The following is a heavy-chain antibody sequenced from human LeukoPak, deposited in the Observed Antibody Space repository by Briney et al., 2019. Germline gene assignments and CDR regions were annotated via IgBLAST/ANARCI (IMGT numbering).Heavy chain of an antibody. CDR1: GFTFSDYG. Sequence: PGKSLRLSCAASGFTFSDYGIHWVRQAPGKGLEWVGVIYSGGSNKYFIDSVKGRFTISRDDSKNTVFLQMNSLRVDDTSVYYCARDLKSGYMDSWGQGTLVTVSS. CDR2: IYSGGSNK. J-gene: IGHJ4*02. V-gene: IGHV3-33*01. CDR3: ARDLKSGYMDS. D-gene: IGHD3-3*01.